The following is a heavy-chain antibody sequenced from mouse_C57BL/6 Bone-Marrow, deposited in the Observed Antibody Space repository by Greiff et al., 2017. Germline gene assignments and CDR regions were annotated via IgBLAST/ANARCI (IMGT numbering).Heavy chain of an antibody. CDR3: ARKRGSGYREAWFAY. CDR2: INPSNGGT. Sequence: QVQLQQPGTELVKPGASVKLSCKASGYTFTSYWMHWVKQRPGQGLEWIGNINPSNGGTNYNEKFKSKATLTVDKSSSTAYMQLSSLTSEDSAVYYCARKRGSGYREAWFAYWGQGTLVTVSA. CDR1: GYTFTSYW. J-gene: IGHJ3*01. D-gene: IGHD3-2*02. V-gene: IGHV1-53*01.